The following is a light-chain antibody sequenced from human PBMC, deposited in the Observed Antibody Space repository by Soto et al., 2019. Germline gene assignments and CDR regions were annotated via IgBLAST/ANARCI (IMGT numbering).Light chain of an antibody. CDR3: AAWDDSLTSVV. Sequence: QSVLTQAPSASGTPGQTVTISCSGRSSNIGSNIVNWYQHLPGTAPKLLIYSDNERPSGVPDRFSGSKSGTSASLGISGLQSEDAADYYCAAWDDSLTSVVFGGGTKLTVL. CDR1: SSNIGSNI. V-gene: IGLV1-44*01. CDR2: SDN. J-gene: IGLJ2*01.